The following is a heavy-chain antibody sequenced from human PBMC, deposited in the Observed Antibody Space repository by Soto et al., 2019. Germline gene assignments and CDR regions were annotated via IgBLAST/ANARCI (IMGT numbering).Heavy chain of an antibody. CDR3: ARHKGGWGYCSGGSCYPGWFDP. J-gene: IGHJ5*02. CDR2: IYYSGST. D-gene: IGHD2-15*01. Sequence: SETLSLTCTVSGGSISSYYLSWIRQPPGKGLEWFGYIYYSGSTNYNPSLKSRVTISVDTSKNQFSLKLTSLTAADTAVYYCARHKGGWGYCSGGSCYPGWFDPWGQGTLVTVSS. V-gene: IGHV4-59*08. CDR1: GGSISSYY.